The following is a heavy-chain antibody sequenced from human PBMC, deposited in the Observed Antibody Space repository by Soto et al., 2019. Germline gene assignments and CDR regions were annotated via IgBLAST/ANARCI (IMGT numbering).Heavy chain of an antibody. J-gene: IGHJ4*02. CDR3: ARFWVDGDSPPGFDY. CDR1: GFTFSSYS. V-gene: IGHV3-21*01. D-gene: IGHD4-17*01. CDR2: ISSSSSYI. Sequence: EVQLVESGGGLVKPGGSLRLSCAASGFTFSSYSMNWVRQAPGKGLEWVSSISSSSSYIYYADSVKGRFTISRDNAKNSLYLQMNSLRAEDTAVYYCARFWVDGDSPPGFDYWGQGTLVTVSS.